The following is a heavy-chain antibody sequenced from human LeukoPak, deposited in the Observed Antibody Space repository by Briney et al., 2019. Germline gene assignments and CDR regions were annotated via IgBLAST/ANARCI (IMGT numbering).Heavy chain of an antibody. Sequence: GASVKVSCKASGYTFTSHDINWVRQATGQGLEWMGWMNPNSGYTGYEQKFQGRVTMTRDTSTSTAYMELSSLRSEDTAVYYCARGGSSYNDAHEEFDYWGQGTVVTVSS. CDR1: GYTFTSHD. V-gene: IGHV1-8*01. CDR3: ARGGSSYNDAHEEFDY. CDR2: MNPNSGYT. J-gene: IGHJ4*02. D-gene: IGHD3-22*01.